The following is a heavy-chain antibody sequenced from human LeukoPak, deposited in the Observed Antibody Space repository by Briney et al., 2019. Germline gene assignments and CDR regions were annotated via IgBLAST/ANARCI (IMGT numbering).Heavy chain of an antibody. D-gene: IGHD3-16*02. CDR2: IYYSGST. V-gene: IGHV4-39*07. CDR3: ARNRQANYVWGSYRYVLDY. CDR1: GGSISSSGYF. Sequence: PSETLSLTCNVSGGSISSSGYFWGWIRQPPGKGLEWIGSIYYSGSTYYNPSLKSRVTISVDTSKNLFSLNLSSVTAADTAVYYCARNRQANYVWGSYRYVLDYWGQGTLVTVSS. J-gene: IGHJ4*02.